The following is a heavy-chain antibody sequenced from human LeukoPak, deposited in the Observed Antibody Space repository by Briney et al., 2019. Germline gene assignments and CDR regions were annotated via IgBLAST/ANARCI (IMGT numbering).Heavy chain of an antibody. CDR1: GFIFSHYG. Sequence: GGSLRLSCAASGFIFSHYGMHWVRQAPGKGLEWVAVISYDGSNKYYADSVKGRFTISRDNSKNTLYLQMNSLRAEDTAVYYCARANYYDSSGYYFLTYYFDYWGPGTLVTVSS. V-gene: IGHV3-30*19. J-gene: IGHJ4*02. D-gene: IGHD3-22*01. CDR2: ISYDGSNK. CDR3: ARANYYDSSGYYFLTYYFDY.